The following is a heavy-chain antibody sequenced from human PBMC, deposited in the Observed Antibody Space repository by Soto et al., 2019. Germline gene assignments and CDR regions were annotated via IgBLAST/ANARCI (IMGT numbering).Heavy chain of an antibody. Sequence: GASVKVSCKVSGYTLTELSMHWVRQAPGKGLEWMGGFDPEDGETIYARKFQGRVTMTEDTSTDTAYMELSSLRSEDTAVYYCATAGGIHYYDSSGYSRLNFDYWGQGTLVTVSS. CDR3: ATAGGIHYYDSSGYSRLNFDY. CDR2: FDPEDGET. V-gene: IGHV1-24*01. D-gene: IGHD3-22*01. CDR1: GYTLTELS. J-gene: IGHJ4*02.